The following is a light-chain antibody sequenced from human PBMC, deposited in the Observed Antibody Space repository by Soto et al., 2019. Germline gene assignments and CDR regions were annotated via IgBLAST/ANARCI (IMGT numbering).Light chain of an antibody. V-gene: IGKV3-20*01. CDR3: QQYGSSPIT. CDR2: GAS. J-gene: IGKJ5*01. Sequence: EIVLTQSPGTLSLSPGERATLSCRASQSVSSNFLAGYQQKPGQAPRLLIYGASSRATGIPDRFSGSGSGTGYTRTISRLEPEDFAVYYCQQYGSSPITFGQGTRLESK. CDR1: QSVSSNF.